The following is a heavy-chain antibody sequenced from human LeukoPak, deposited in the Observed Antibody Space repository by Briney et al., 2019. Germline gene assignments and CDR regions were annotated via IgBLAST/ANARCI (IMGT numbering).Heavy chain of an antibody. D-gene: IGHD3-22*01. CDR1: GFTFSSYS. J-gene: IGHJ4*02. Sequence: GGSLRLSCAASGFTFSSYSMHWVRQAPGKGLEWVAVISYDGSNKYYADSVKGRFTISRDNSKNTLYLQMNSLRAEDTAVYYCAKRYYDSSGFDYWGQGTLVTVSS. V-gene: IGHV3-30*18. CDR3: AKRYYDSSGFDY. CDR2: ISYDGSNK.